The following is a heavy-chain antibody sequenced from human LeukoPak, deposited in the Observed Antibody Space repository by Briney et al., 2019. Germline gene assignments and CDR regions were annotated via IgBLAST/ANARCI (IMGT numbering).Heavy chain of an antibody. Sequence: MTSETLSLTCTVSGGSISSYYWSWIRQPAGKGLEWIGRIYTSGGTNYNPSLKSRVTMSVDTSKNQFSLKLSSVTAADTAVYYCARDLYSSSWYRRAFDIWGQGTMVTVSS. CDR3: ARDLYSSSWYRRAFDI. J-gene: IGHJ3*02. D-gene: IGHD6-13*01. CDR1: GGSISSYY. V-gene: IGHV4-4*07. CDR2: IYTSGGT.